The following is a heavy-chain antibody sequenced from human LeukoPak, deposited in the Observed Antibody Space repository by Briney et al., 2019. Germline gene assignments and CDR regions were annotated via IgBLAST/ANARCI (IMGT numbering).Heavy chain of an antibody. CDR1: GFTFSAYW. J-gene: IGHJ4*02. CDR2: INPDGSST. V-gene: IGHV3-74*01. Sequence: GGSLRLSCAASGFTFSAYWMHWVRQAPGKGLVWVSRINPDGSSTSYADSVRGRFTISRDNAKNTLYLQMNSLRAEDTAVYYCAKDLRQLVRYYFDYWGQGTLVTVSS. CDR3: AKDLRQLVRYYFDY. D-gene: IGHD6-13*01.